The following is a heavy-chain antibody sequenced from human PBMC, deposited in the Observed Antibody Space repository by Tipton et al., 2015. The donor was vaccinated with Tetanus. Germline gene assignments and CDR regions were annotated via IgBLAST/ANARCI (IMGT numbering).Heavy chain of an antibody. D-gene: IGHD1-26*01. CDR1: GFTFSRYD. CDR3: ARQALGGGGVAATTGFDY. CDR2: IGTAGDT. J-gene: IGHJ4*02. Sequence: QLVQSGGGLVQRGGSLRLSCAASGFTFSRYDMHWVRQVTGKGLEWVSAIGTAGDTYYPDSVKGRFTISRENAKNSLYLQMNSLRAGDTAVYYCARQALGGGGVAATTGFDYWGQGIQVTVSS. V-gene: IGHV3-13*01.